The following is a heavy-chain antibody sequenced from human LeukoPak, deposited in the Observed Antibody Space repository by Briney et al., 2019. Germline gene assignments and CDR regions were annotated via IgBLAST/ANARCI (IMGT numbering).Heavy chain of an antibody. V-gene: IGHV4-4*07. CDR3: ARDRGYCSGTSCPAFDS. Sequence: SETLSLTCTVSGGSISSYYWSWIRQPAGTGLEWIGRIYINVNTNYNPSLKSRVTMSVDTSKNQFSLKLSSVTAADTAVYYCARDRGYCSGTSCPAFDSWGQGTLVTVSS. J-gene: IGHJ4*02. CDR1: GGSISSYY. D-gene: IGHD2-2*01. CDR2: IYINVNT.